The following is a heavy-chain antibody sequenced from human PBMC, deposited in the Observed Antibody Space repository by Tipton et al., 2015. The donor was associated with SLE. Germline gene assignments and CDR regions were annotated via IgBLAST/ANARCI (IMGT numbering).Heavy chain of an antibody. CDR1: GGSISSYY. J-gene: IGHJ2*01. CDR3: ARGGTAMAYWYFDL. Sequence: TLSLTCTVSGGSISSYYWSWIRQPPGKGLEWIGYIYYSGSTNYNPSLKSRVPISVDTSKNQFSLKLSSVTAADTAVYYCARGGTAMAYWYFDLWGRGTLVTVSS. D-gene: IGHD5-18*01. V-gene: IGHV4-59*08. CDR2: IYYSGST.